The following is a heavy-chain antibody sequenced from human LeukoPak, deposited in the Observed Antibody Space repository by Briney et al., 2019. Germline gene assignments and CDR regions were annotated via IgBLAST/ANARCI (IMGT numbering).Heavy chain of an antibody. CDR1: GGSFSNYY. J-gene: IGHJ6*03. Sequence: NPSETLSPTCTVSGGSFSNYYWTWLRQTPGKGPEWIGYIYYNGNTYYNPSLKSRVTISLDTSKSQFSLKLTSVTAADTAMYFCAGDGGGQPLAYQGEPVYHYYMGVWGKGTTVTVSS. V-gene: IGHV4-59*01. CDR2: IYYNGNT. CDR3: AGDGGGQPLAYQGEPVYHYYMGV. D-gene: IGHD1-14*01.